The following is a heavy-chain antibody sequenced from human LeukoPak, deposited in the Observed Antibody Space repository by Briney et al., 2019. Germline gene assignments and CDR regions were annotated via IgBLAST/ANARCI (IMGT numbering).Heavy chain of an antibody. Sequence: GESLKTSCKGSGYSFTSYWIGWVRQMPGKGLEWMGIIYPGDSDTRYSPSFQGQVTISADKSISTAYLRWSSLKASDTAMYYCARCPSRNDDLRYYYYGMDVWGQGTTVTVSS. CDR1: GYSFTSYW. D-gene: IGHD1-1*01. CDR2: IYPGDSDT. J-gene: IGHJ6*02. V-gene: IGHV5-51*01. CDR3: ARCPSRNDDLRYYYYGMDV.